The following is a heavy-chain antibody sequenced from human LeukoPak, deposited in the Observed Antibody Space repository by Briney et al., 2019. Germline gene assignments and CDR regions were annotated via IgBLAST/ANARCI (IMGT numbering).Heavy chain of an antibody. D-gene: IGHD1-26*01. CDR2: IYYSGST. V-gene: IGHV4-39*07. CDR3: ARVRGSYSDFDY. Sequence: SETLSLTCTVSGGSISSSVYHWGWIRQPPGKGLEWIGSIYYSGSTYYNPSLKSRVTVSVDTSKNQFSLKLSSVTAADTAVYYCARVRGSYSDFDYWGQGTLVTVSS. CDR1: GGSISSSVYH. J-gene: IGHJ4*02.